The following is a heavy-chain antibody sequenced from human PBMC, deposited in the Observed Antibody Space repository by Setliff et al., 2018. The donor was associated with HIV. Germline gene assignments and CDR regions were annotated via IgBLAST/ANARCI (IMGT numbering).Heavy chain of an antibody. V-gene: IGHV1-18*01. CDR1: GYIFNSYG. D-gene: IGHD6-25*01. CDR2: INIDSGHT. J-gene: IGHJ4*01. Sequence: ASVKVSCKGSGYIFNSYGMSWVRQAPGQGFEWMGWINIDSGHTNFAQKFQDRVTVTTDTSTNTTYMELRGLRSDDTATYYCARVPSGAAGLVRAGFYFWGQGTLVTVSS. CDR3: ARVPSGAAGLVRAGFYF.